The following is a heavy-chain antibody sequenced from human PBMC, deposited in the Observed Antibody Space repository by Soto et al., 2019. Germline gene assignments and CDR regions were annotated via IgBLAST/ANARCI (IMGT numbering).Heavy chain of an antibody. CDR3: ARRRIVATIAPWFDP. J-gene: IGHJ5*02. Sequence: GASVKVSCKASGHTFTSYGISWVRQAPGQGLEWMGWISAYNGNTNYAQKLQGRVTMTTDTSTSTAYMELRSLRSDDTAVYYCARRRIVATIAPWFDPWGQGAVLTVCS. D-gene: IGHD5-12*01. CDR1: GHTFTSYG. CDR2: ISAYNGNT. V-gene: IGHV1-18*01.